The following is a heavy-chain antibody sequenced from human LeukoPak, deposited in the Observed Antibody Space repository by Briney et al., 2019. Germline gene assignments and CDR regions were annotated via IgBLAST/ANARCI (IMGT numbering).Heavy chain of an antibody. CDR1: GGTFSSYA. V-gene: IGHV1-2*02. CDR2: LNPNSGDT. J-gene: IGHJ5*02. Sequence: GSSVKVSCKASGGTFSSYAISWVRQAPGQGLEWMGWLNPNSGDTKYGQKFQGRVTMTRDTSISSAYMELSRLRSDDTAVYYCARGKEFDPWGQGTLVTVSS. CDR3: ARGKEFDP.